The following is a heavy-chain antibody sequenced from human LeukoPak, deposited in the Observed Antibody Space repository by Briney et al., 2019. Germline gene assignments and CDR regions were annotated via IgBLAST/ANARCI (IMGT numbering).Heavy chain of an antibody. J-gene: IGHJ4*02. CDR2: INPNSGNT. CDR1: GYTFTSYD. D-gene: IGHD3-10*01. Sequence: ASVKVSCKASGYTFTSYDINWVRQATGQGLEWMGCINPNSGNTGYAQKFKGRVTMTRNPSISTAYMELSSLRSEDTAVYYCARRYYYGSGSYYPNDYWGQGTLVTVSS. CDR3: ARRYYYGSGSYYPNDY. V-gene: IGHV1-8*01.